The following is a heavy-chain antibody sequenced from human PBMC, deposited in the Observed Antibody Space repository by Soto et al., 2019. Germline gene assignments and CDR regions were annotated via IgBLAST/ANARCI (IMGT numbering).Heavy chain of an antibody. CDR1: GFTFSSYG. V-gene: IGHV3-33*06. D-gene: IGHD3-3*01. J-gene: IGHJ4*02. Sequence: LGGSLRLSCAASGFTFSSYGMHWVRQAPGKGLEWVAVIWYDGSNKYYADSVKGRFTISRDNAKNTMSLAMNSLRADDSAVYYCAKGWSSSAWDSHYFDSWGQGIRVTVSS. CDR3: AKGWSSSAWDSHYFDS. CDR2: IWYDGSNK.